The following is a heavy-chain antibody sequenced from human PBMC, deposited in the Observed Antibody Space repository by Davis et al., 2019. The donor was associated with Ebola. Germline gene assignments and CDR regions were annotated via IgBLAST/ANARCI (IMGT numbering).Heavy chain of an antibody. D-gene: IGHD4/OR15-4a*01. V-gene: IGHV4-34*01. Sequence: MPSETLSLTCAVYGGSFSGYYMSWIRQPPGKGLEWIGEINHSGSTNYNPSLKSRVTISVDTSKNQFSLKLSSVTAADTAVYYCARGPSLRNFDYWGQGTLVTVSS. CDR1: GGSFSGYY. CDR3: ARGPSLRNFDY. J-gene: IGHJ4*02. CDR2: INHSGST.